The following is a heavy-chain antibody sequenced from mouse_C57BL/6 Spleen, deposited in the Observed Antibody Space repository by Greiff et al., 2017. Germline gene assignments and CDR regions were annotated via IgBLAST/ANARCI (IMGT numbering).Heavy chain of an antibody. Sequence: VQLQQSGPELVKPGASVKISCKASGYSFTGYYMNWVKQSPEKSLEWIGEINPSTGGTNYNQKFKAKATLTVDKSSSTAYMQLNSLTSEDSAVYYCARSSYYYGSRTIDYWGQGTTLTVSS. CDR3: ARSSYYYGSRTIDY. D-gene: IGHD1-1*01. V-gene: IGHV1-42*01. J-gene: IGHJ2*01. CDR1: GYSFTGYY. CDR2: INPSTGGT.